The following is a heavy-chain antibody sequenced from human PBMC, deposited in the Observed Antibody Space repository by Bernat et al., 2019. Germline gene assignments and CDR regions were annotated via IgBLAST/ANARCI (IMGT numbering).Heavy chain of an antibody. CDR3: ARDPNSSSWLYYYYYMDV. CDR1: GFTFSSYA. Sequence: QVQLVESGGGMVQPGRSLRLSCAASGFTFSSYAMHWVRQAPGKGLEWVAVISYDGSNKYYADSVKGRFTISRDNSKNTLYLQMNSLRAEDTAVYYCARDPNSSSWLYYYYYMDVWGKGTTVTVSS. CDR2: ISYDGSNK. J-gene: IGHJ6*03. D-gene: IGHD6-13*01. V-gene: IGHV3-30*01.